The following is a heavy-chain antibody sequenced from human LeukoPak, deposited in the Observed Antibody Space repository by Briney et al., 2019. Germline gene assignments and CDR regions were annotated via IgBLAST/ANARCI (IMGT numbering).Heavy chain of an antibody. Sequence: WEPLSLTCTVSGGSISSSSYYWGWIRQPPGKGLEWIGSISYSGSTYYTPSLKGRVTISLDTSKNQFSLKLSSVTTTDTAVYSCASLFRGGKNYFDSWGQGTLVTVSS. D-gene: IGHD3-10*01. V-gene: IGHV4-39*01. CDR1: GGSISSSSYY. CDR3: ASLFRGGKNYFDS. CDR2: ISYSGST. J-gene: IGHJ4*02.